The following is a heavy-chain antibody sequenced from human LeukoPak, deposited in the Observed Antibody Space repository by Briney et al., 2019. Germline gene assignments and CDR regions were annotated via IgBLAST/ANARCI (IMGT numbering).Heavy chain of an antibody. CDR2: IAGSSGYI. J-gene: IGHJ4*01. D-gene: IGHD2-21*02. V-gene: IGHV3-21*01. CDR1: GFTFSSHT. CDR3: ARDLGAYCGGDCYLGFDY. Sequence: GGSLRLSCAASGFTFSSHTMNWVRQAPGKGLEWVSSIAGSSGYISYADSVKGRFTISRDNAKKSLYLQMTSLTAENNAVHYCARDLGAYCGGDCYLGFDYWGRGTLVTVSS.